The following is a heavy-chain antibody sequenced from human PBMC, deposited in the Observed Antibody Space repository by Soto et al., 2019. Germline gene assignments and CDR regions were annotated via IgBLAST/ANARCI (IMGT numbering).Heavy chain of an antibody. Sequence: QVQLVESGGGVVQPGRSLRLSCAASGFTFSSYAMHWVRQAPGKGLEWVAVISYDGSNKYYADSVKGRFTISRDNSKNTLYLQMNSLRAEDTAVYYCARAGEMAKPDGMDVWGQGTTVTVSS. V-gene: IGHV3-30-3*01. CDR1: GFTFSSYA. J-gene: IGHJ6*02. D-gene: IGHD5-12*01. CDR2: ISYDGSNK. CDR3: ARAGEMAKPDGMDV.